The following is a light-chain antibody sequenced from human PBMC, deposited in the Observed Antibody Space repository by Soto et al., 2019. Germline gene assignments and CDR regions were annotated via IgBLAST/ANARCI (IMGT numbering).Light chain of an antibody. J-gene: IGKJ4*01. CDR1: QSLTNDY. CDR2: GAS. CDR3: QQRISRPLT. V-gene: IGKV3D-20*02. Sequence: PGERATLSCRASQSLTNDYLAWYQQKPGQAPRLLIHGASTRATAIPARFSGSGSGTDFTLTISNLEPEDFAVYFCQQRISRPLTFGGGTKVDIK.